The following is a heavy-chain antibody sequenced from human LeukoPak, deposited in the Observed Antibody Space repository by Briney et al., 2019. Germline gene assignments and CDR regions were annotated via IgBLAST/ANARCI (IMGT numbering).Heavy chain of an antibody. D-gene: IGHD6-19*01. V-gene: IGHV1-2*02. Sequence: ASVKVSCKASGYTFTNYGISWVRQAPGQGLEWMGWINPNSGDTNYAQKFQGRVTMTRDTSISTAYMELSRLRSDDTAVYYCARPYTSGWYPLFDYWGQGTLVTVSS. CDR1: GYTFTNYG. J-gene: IGHJ4*02. CDR3: ARPYTSGWYPLFDY. CDR2: INPNSGDT.